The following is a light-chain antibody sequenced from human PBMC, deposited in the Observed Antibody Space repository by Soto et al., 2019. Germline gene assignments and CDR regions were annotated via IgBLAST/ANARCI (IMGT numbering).Light chain of an antibody. V-gene: IGKV3-15*01. CDR1: QSVSSN. J-gene: IGKJ1*01. CDR3: QQYNNWRQT. Sequence: EIVMTQSPATLSVSPGQRATLSCRASQSVSSNLAWSQQKPGQAPRLLIYGVSTRATGIPARFSGSVSGTEVTLAISSLRSEDFAVYYCQQYNNWRQTFGQGIKEEIK. CDR2: GVS.